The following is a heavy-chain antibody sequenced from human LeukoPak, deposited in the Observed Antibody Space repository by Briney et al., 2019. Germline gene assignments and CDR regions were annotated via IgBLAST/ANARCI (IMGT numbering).Heavy chain of an antibody. CDR1: GYTFTNYG. D-gene: IGHD2-15*01. CDR2: ISAYNGNT. V-gene: IGHV1-18*01. J-gene: IGHJ4*02. Sequence: ASVKVSCKASGYTFTNYGISWVRQAPGQGLEWMGWISAYNGNTNYAENLQGTVTMTTDKSTSTAYMELRSLRSDDTAVYYCARDLVPTGGRPGSSDYWGQGTPVTVSS. CDR3: ARDLVPTGGRPGSSDY.